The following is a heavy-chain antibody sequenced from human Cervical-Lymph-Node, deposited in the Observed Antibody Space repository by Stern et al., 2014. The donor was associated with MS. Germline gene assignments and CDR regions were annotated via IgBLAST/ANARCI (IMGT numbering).Heavy chain of an antibody. CDR1: GDTLSRYA. J-gene: IGHJ6*02. CDR3: ASSYSGWDNPYHFYGMDV. Sequence: VQLVESGAEVKKPGSSVKVSCKASGDTLSRYAISWVRQAPGQGLQWMGGIIPISGKENYAQKFTAYMELSSLRSEDAAVYYCASSYSGWDNPYHFYGMDVWGQGTTVTVSS. CDR2: IIPISGKE. D-gene: IGHD6-19*01. V-gene: IGHV1-69*01.